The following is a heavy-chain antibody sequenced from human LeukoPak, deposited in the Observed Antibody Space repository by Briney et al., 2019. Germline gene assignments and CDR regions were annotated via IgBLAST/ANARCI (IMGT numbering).Heavy chain of an antibody. V-gene: IGHV4-59*01. Sequence: SETLSLTCTGSGGSLSSYYWSWIRPPPGKGLEWVGDNYYSGSAHYNPSLKCRVPLALHTSKNQFPLKLRSETAAAAAVYYCARVDGPNFGWLLSGDYYFDYWGEGTLVTVSS. CDR3: ARVDGPNFGWLLSGDYYFDY. J-gene: IGHJ4*02. CDR2: NYYSGSA. CDR1: GGSLSSYY. D-gene: IGHD3-9*01.